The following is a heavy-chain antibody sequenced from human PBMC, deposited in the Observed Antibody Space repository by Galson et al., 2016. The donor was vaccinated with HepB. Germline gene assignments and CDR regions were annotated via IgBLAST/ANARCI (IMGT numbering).Heavy chain of an antibody. CDR1: DFSVSVSY. J-gene: IGHJ5*01. D-gene: IGHD2-15*01. CDR2: LYRGGYT. V-gene: IGHV3-53*01. CDR3: ARLGANPSCLGGSCYRWFDS. Sequence: SLRLSCAVSDFSVSVSYMSWVRQAPGKGLEWVSVLYRGGYTNYADSVKGRFTISRDNSKNTLYLQMNSLRADDTAVYYCARLGANPSCLGGSCYRWFDSWGQGIRVTVSS.